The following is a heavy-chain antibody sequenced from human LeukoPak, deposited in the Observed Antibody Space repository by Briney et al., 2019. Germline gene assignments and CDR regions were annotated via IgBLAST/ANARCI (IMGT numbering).Heavy chain of an antibody. J-gene: IGHJ4*02. Sequence: QTVGSLRLSCAASGFTFSRYWMSWVRQAPGKGLEWVANIEGDGSEKNYVDSVKGRFTISRDNAKNSLYLQMNSLRAEDTALYFCGILATRGEVDYWGQGTLVTVSS. D-gene: IGHD5-12*01. CDR2: IEGDGSEK. CDR1: GFTFSRYW. CDR3: GILATRGEVDY. V-gene: IGHV3-7*01.